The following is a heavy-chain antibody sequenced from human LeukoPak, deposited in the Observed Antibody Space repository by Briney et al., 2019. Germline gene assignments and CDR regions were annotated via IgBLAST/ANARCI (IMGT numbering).Heavy chain of an antibody. V-gene: IGHV4-30-4*01. D-gene: IGHD6-13*01. Sequence: ASQTLSLTCTVSGGSISSGDYYWSWIRQPPGKGLEWIGYIYYSGSTYYNPSLKSRVTISVGTSKNQFSLKLSSVTAADTAAYYCARGGHSSSWYDRYNWFDPWGQGTLVTVSS. CDR2: IYYSGST. CDR3: ARGGHSSSWYDRYNWFDP. CDR1: GGSISSGDYY. J-gene: IGHJ5*02.